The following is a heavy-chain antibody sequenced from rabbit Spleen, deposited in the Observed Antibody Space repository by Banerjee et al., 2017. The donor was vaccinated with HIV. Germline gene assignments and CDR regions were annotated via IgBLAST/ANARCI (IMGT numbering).Heavy chain of an antibody. V-gene: IGHV1S40*01. Sequence: QSLEESGGDLVKPGASLTLTCTASGFSFSGSQWIWWVRQAPGKGLEWIACINASTGKPVYATWAKGRFTISRTSSTTVTLRMTSLTAADRATYFCARDLVGVIGWNFGWWGQGTLVTVS. J-gene: IGHJ4*01. CDR2: INASTGKP. CDR1: GFSFSGSQW. CDR3: ARDLVGVIGWNFGW. D-gene: IGHD1-1*01.